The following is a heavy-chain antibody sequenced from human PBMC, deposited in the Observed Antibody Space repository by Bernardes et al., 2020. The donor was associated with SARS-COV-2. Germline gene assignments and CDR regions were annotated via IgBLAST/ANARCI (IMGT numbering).Heavy chain of an antibody. D-gene: IGHD3-16*02. CDR2: INLNSDYI. CDR3: VRGYTGVPTSIQFDQ. J-gene: IGHJ4*02. Sequence: GGSLRLSCAASGFTFNSYSMNWVRQTPGKGLEWVASINLNSDYIYYAVSVRGRFTISRDNAQSSLFLQMNSLRAEDTALYYCVRGYTGVPTSIQFDQWGRGTLVTVSS. V-gene: IGHV3-21*01. CDR1: GFTFNSYS.